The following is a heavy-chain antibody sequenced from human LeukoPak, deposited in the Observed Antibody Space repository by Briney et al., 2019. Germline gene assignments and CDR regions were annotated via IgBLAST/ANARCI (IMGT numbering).Heavy chain of an antibody. Sequence: SQTLSLTCTVSGGSIGSGDYYWSWIRQPPGKGLEWIGYIYYSGSTYYNPSLKSRVIISVDTSKNQFSLKMSSVIAADTAVYYCARTPDSGTYYNAWFDPWGQGTLVTVSS. CDR3: ARTPDSGTYYNAWFDP. D-gene: IGHD3-10*01. CDR1: GGSIGSGDYY. V-gene: IGHV4-30-4*01. CDR2: IYYSGST. J-gene: IGHJ5*02.